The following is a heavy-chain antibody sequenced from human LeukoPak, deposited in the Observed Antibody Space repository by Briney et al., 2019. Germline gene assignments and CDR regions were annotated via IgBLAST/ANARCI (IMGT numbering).Heavy chain of an antibody. J-gene: IGHJ4*02. CDR1: GFTFSSYW. CDR3: ARVVNDYGDYDFDY. CDR2: IKQDGSEK. Sequence: GGSLRLSCAASGFTFSSYWMSWVRQAPGKGLEWVAYIKQDGSEKYYVDSVKGRFTISRDNAKNSLYLQMNSLRAEDTAVYYCARVVNDYGDYDFDYWGQGTLVTVSS. V-gene: IGHV3-7*01. D-gene: IGHD4-17*01.